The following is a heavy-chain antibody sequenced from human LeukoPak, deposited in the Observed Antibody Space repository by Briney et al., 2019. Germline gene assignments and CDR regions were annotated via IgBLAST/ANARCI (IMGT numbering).Heavy chain of an antibody. D-gene: IGHD4-11*01. CDR2: IYYTGST. Sequence: SETLSLTCTVSGASISSYYWSWTRQPPGKGLEWIGYIYYTGSTSYNPSLKSRVTISVDTSKNQFSLKLSSVTAADTAVYYCARGTYSPDYWGQGTLVTVSS. CDR1: GASISSYY. V-gene: IGHV4-59*01. J-gene: IGHJ4*02. CDR3: ARGTYSPDY.